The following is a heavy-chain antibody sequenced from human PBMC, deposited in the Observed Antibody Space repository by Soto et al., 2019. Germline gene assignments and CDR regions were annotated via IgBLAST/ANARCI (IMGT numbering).Heavy chain of an antibody. CDR3: ARGAKNIYAMDV. CDR2: IKFDGSST. J-gene: IGHJ6*02. V-gene: IGHV3-74*01. CDR1: GFAFSTYW. Sequence: EVQLVESGGGSVQPGGSLRLSCAASGFAFSTYWMHWVRQAPGKGLLWVARIKFDGSSTYSADSVKGRFTISRDDAKNTLYLQMNGLRVDDTAVYYCARGAKNIYAMDVWGQGTTVTVSS.